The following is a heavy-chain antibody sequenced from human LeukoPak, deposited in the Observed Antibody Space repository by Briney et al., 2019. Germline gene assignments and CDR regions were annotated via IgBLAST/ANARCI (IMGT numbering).Heavy chain of an antibody. CDR2: ISFSGGST. V-gene: IGHV3-23*01. J-gene: IGHJ2*01. CDR1: GFTFSDSA. CDR3: AKVRASWYFDL. Sequence: GGSLRLSCAASGFTFSDSAMTWVRQAPGKGLEWVSLISFSGGSTYYADSVKGRFTISRDNSKNTLYLQMNSLRDEDTAVYYCAKVRASWYFDLWGRGTLVTVSP.